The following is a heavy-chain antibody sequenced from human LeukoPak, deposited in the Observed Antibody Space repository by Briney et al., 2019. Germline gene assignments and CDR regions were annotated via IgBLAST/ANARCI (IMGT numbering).Heavy chain of an antibody. D-gene: IGHD2-2*01. J-gene: IGHJ1*01. V-gene: IGHV1-18*01. CDR1: GYTFTSYG. CDR2: ISAYNGNT. Sequence: ASVTVSCKASGYTFTSYGISRVRQAPGQGLEWMGWISAYNGNTNYAQKLQGRVTMTTDTSTSTAYMELRSLRSDDTAVYYCARGPAAHHPEYFQHWGQGTLVTVSS. CDR3: ARGPAAHHPEYFQH.